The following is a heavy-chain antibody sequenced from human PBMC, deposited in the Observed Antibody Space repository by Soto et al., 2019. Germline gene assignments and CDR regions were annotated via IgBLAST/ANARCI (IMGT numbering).Heavy chain of an antibody. V-gene: IGHV3-23*01. Sequence: PGGSLRISCTSSGFTFTSYAVSWVRQAPGKTLGWLATMSGSGNRTYYADSVKGRLTLSRDRSKNTLSLLMSSRRAEDKAVYYCARAQYYCDSPGSSTRFDYWGPGTLVTVSS. CDR3: ARAQYYCDSPGSSTRFDY. CDR1: GFTFTSYA. CDR2: MSGSGNRT. D-gene: IGHD2-21*01. J-gene: IGHJ4*02.